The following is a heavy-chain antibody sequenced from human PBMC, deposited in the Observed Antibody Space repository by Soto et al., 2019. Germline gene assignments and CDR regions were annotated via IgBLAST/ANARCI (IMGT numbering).Heavy chain of an antibody. CDR2: INAGNGNR. Sequence: ASVKVSCKASGYTFTSYAMHWVRQAPGQRLEWMGWINAGNGNRKYSQKLQGRVTITRDTSASTAYMELSSLRSEDTAVYYCARDPGYSYGYNWGQGTLVTVSS. CDR1: GYTFTSYA. CDR3: ARDPGYSYGYN. D-gene: IGHD5-18*01. J-gene: IGHJ4*02. V-gene: IGHV1-3*01.